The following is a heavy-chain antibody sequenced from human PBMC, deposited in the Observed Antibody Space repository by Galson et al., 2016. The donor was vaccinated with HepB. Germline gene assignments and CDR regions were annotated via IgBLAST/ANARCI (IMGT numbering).Heavy chain of an antibody. D-gene: IGHD6-13*01. J-gene: IGHJ5*02. Sequence: SPRLSRAASGLISSSYWMSWVRQAPGKGLEWVANIKEDGSEEYYVDSVKGRFTISRDNAKKSLYLQMNSLRAEDTALYYCARVVTPMAAANRGFGSWGQGTQVVVSS. V-gene: IGHV3-7*01. CDR2: IKEDGSEE. CDR3: ARVVTPMAAANRGFGS. CDR1: GLISSSYW.